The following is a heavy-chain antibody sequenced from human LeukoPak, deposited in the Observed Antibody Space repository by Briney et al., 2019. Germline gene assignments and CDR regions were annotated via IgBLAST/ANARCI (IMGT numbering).Heavy chain of an antibody. Sequence: GGSLRLSCAASGFTFSDYYMSWIRQAPGKGLEWVSYISSSGSTIYYADSVKGRFTISRDNAKNSLYLQMNSLRAEDTAVYYCVPDPTLDYNGPHWGQGTLVTVSS. CDR2: ISSSGSTI. D-gene: IGHD4-11*01. V-gene: IGHV3-11*01. J-gene: IGHJ4*02. CDR1: GFTFSDYY. CDR3: VPDPTLDYNGPH.